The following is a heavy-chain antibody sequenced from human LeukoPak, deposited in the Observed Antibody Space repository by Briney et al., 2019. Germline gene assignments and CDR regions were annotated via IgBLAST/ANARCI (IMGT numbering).Heavy chain of an antibody. CDR3: ARGPIKYYDFWSGYYNGMDV. Sequence: PSETLSLTCAVYGGSFSGYYWSWIRQPPGKGLEWIGEINHSGSTNYNPSLKSRVTISVDTSKNQFSLKLSSVTAADTAAYYCARGPIKYYDFWSGYYNGMDVWGQGTTVTVSS. CDR1: GGSFSGYY. D-gene: IGHD3-3*01. CDR2: INHSGST. J-gene: IGHJ6*02. V-gene: IGHV4-34*01.